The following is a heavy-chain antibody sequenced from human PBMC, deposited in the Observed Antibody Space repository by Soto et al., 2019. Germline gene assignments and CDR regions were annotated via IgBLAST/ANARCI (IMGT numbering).Heavy chain of an antibody. D-gene: IGHD1-26*01. CDR2: IYYSGST. Sequence: PSETLSLTCTVSGGSISSGGYYWSWIRQHPGKGLEWIGYIYYSGSTYYNPSLKSRVTISVDTSKNQFSLKLSSVTAADTAVYYCARVGSLLYYMDVWGKGTTVTVSS. CDR1: GGSISSGGYY. J-gene: IGHJ6*03. CDR3: ARVGSLLYYMDV. V-gene: IGHV4-31*03.